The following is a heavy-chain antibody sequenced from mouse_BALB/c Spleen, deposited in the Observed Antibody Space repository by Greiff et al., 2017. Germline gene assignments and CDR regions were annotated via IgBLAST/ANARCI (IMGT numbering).Heavy chain of an antibody. V-gene: IGHV3-2*02. CDR3: ARKYGNYGGFAY. J-gene: IGHJ3*01. D-gene: IGHD2-10*02. CDR2: ISYSGST. Sequence: EVQLQESGPGLVKPSQSLSLTCTVTGYSITSDYAWNWIRQFPGNKLEWMGYISYSGSTSYNPSLKSRISITRDTSKNQFFLQLNSVTTEDTATYYCARKYGNYGGFAYWGQGTLVTVSA. CDR1: GYSITSDYA.